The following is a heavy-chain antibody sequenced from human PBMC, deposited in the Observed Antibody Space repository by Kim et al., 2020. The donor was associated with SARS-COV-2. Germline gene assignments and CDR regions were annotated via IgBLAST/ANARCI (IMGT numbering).Heavy chain of an antibody. CDR3: ARGLAQGSLSIRSERYGMDV. J-gene: IGHJ6*02. CDR2: ISAYNGHT. CDR1: GYTFSSYG. D-gene: IGHD5-12*01. Sequence: ASVKVSCKASGYTFSSYGISWVRQAPGQGLEWMGWISAYNGHTNYAQKLQGRVTMTTDTSTSKAYMELRSPRSDDTAVYYCARGLAQGSLSIRSERYGMDVWGQGTTVTVSS. V-gene: IGHV1-18*01.